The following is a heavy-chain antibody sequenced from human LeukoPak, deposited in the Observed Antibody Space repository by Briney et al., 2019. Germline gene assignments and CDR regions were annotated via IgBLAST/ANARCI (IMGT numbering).Heavy chain of an antibody. Sequence: PSETLSLTCTVSGGSISSYYWSWIRQPPGKGLEWIGYIYYSGSTNYNPSLKSRVTISVDTSKNQFSLKLSSVTAADTAVYYCARSSVTTFSDYWGQGTLVTVSS. CDR1: GGSISSYY. D-gene: IGHD2/OR15-2a*01. J-gene: IGHJ4*02. V-gene: IGHV4-59*01. CDR3: ARSSVTTFSDY. CDR2: IYYSGST.